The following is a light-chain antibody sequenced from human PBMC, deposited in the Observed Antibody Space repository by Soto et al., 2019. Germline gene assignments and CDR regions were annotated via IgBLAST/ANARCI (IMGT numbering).Light chain of an antibody. J-gene: IGLJ3*02. V-gene: IGLV8-61*01. CDR1: SGSVSTSYY. CDR2: SIN. CDR3: VLYMGNGIRV. Sequence: QTVVTQEPSFSVSPGGPVTLTCGLTSGSVSTSYYPSWYQQTPGQAPRTLIYSINTRSSGVPDRFSGSILGNKAALTITGAQADDESDYYCVLYMGNGIRVFGGVTKLTVL.